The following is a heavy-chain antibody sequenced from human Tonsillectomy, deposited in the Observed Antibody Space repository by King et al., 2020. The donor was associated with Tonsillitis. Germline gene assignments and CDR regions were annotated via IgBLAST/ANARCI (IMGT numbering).Heavy chain of an antibody. J-gene: IGHJ2*01. D-gene: IGHD3-3*01. CDR2: IIPIFGTA. CDR1: GGTFSSYA. V-gene: IGHV1-69*06. CDR3: AGEPVTIFGGAGVWYFDL. Sequence: QLVQSGAEVKKPGSSVKVSCKASGGTFSSYAISWVRQAPGQGLEWMGGIIPIFGTANYAQKFQGRVTITAHKSTSTAYMELSSLRSEDTAVYYCAGEPVTIFGGAGVWYFDLWGRGTVVTVSS.